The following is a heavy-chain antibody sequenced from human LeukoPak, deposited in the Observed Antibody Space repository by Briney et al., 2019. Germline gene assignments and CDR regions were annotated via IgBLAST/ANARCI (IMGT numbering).Heavy chain of an antibody. Sequence: SGGSLRLSCAGSGFTFRSYAMHWVRQAPGKGLEWVSAISGSGGSTYYADSVKGRFTISRDNSKNTLYLQMNSLRAEDTAVYYCAGNYGPYYFDYWGQGTLVTVSS. V-gene: IGHV3-23*01. J-gene: IGHJ4*02. D-gene: IGHD3-10*01. CDR3: AGNYGPYYFDY. CDR1: GFTFRSYA. CDR2: ISGSGGST.